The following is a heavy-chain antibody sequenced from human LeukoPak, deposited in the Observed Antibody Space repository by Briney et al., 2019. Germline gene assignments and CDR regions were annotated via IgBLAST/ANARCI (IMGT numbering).Heavy chain of an antibody. CDR3: ARDRRTIGPTDY. V-gene: IGHV4-30-4*01. Sequence: SQTLSLTCTVSGGSISSGDYYWSWIRQPPGKGLEWIGYIYYSGSTYYNPSLKSRVTISVDTSKNQFSLKLSSVTAADTAVYYCARDRRTIGPTDYWGQGTLVTVSS. CDR2: IYYSGST. J-gene: IGHJ4*02. CDR1: GGSISSGDYY. D-gene: IGHD1-14*01.